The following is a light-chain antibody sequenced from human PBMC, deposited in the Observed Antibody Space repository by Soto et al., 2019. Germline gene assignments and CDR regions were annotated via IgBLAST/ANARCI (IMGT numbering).Light chain of an antibody. Sequence: QSVLTQPPSVSGAPGQRVTISCTGSSSNIGAGYDVHWYQQLPGRAPKLLIYGNTNRPSGVPDRFSGSKSGTSASLAITGLQAEDEADYYCLSFDSSLSVVFGGETKVTVL. CDR3: LSFDSSLSVV. V-gene: IGLV1-40*01. CDR1: SSNIGAGYD. CDR2: GNT. J-gene: IGLJ2*01.